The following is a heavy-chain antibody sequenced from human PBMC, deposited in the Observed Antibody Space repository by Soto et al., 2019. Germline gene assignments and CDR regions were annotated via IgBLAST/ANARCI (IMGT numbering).Heavy chain of an antibody. J-gene: IGHJ4*02. CDR2: FYNGGST. D-gene: IGHD3-10*01. CDR1: GFTVSSNY. V-gene: IGHV3-66*01. Sequence: PGGSLRLACAASGFTVSSNYMSWVRQAPGKGLEWVSVFYNGGSTYYADSVKDRFTISRDNSKNTLYLQMNSLRVEDTAVYYCARGPATESRGDDYWGQGTLVTVSS. CDR3: ARGPATESRGDDY.